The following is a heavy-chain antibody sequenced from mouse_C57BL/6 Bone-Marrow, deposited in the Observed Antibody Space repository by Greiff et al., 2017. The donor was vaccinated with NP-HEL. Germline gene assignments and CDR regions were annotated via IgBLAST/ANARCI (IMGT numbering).Heavy chain of an antibody. J-gene: IGHJ3*01. Sequence: ESGPGLVKPSQSLSLTCSVTGYSITSGYYWNWIRQFPGNKLEWMGYISYDGSNNYNPSLKNRISITRDTSKNQFFLKLNSVTTEDTATYYCARGGSYHSLAYWGQGTLVTVSA. V-gene: IGHV3-6*01. CDR2: ISYDGSN. CDR1: GYSITSGYY. CDR3: ARGGSYHSLAY.